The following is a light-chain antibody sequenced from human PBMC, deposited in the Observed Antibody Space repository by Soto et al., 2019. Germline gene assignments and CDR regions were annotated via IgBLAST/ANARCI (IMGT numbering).Light chain of an antibody. CDR3: QQYAILPET. CDR2: GAS. Sequence: EVVLTQSPGTLSLSPGERATLSCRASQSIRDNWLAWYQQQPGQAPRLLIYGASTRAPGIPARFSGSGSGAYFTLIISSLEPEDFALYYCQQYAILPETFGQGTKVDIK. CDR1: QSIRDNW. J-gene: IGKJ1*01. V-gene: IGKV3-20*01.